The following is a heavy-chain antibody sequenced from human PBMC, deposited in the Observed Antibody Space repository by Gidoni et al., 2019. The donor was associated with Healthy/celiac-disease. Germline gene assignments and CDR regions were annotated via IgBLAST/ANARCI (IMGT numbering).Heavy chain of an antibody. CDR2: INHSGST. D-gene: IGHD3-10*01. CDR3: ARLIRKSITMVRGQKGRFDP. V-gene: IGHV4-34*01. Sequence: QVQLQQWGAGLLKPSETLSLTCAVYGGSFSGYYCSWIRQPPGKGLEWIGEINHSGSTNYNPSLKSRVTISVDTSKNQFSLKLSSVTAADTAVYYCARLIRKSITMVRGQKGRFDPWGQGTLVTVSS. CDR1: GGSFSGYY. J-gene: IGHJ5*02.